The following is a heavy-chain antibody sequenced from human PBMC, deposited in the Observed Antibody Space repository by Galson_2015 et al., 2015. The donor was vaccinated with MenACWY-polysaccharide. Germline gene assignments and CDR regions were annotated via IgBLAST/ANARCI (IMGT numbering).Heavy chain of an antibody. Sequence: SLRLSCATSGFTFSNAWMSWVRQAPGKGLEWVGRIKRKYNGGTTDYAAPVKGRFSISRGDSQSTAYLQMNSLRTDDTGIYYCTTWGRDVYWGQGTVVTV. J-gene: IGHJ4*02. CDR3: TTWGRDVY. CDR2: IKRKYNGGTT. D-gene: IGHD3-10*01. V-gene: IGHV3-15*01. CDR1: GFTFSNAW.